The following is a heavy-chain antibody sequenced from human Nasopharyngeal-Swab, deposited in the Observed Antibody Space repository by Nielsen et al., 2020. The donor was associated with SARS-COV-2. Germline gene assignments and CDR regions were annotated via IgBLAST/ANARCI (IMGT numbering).Heavy chain of an antibody. CDR3: ARVWITMVRGVIIETDESKYYFDY. J-gene: IGHJ4*02. D-gene: IGHD3-10*01. CDR1: GGSISSYY. Sequence: SETLSLTCTVSGGSISSYYWSWIRQPPGKGLEWIGYIYYSGSTNYNPSLKSRVTISVDTSKNQFSLKLSSVTAADTAEYYCARVWITMVRGVIIETDESKYYFDYWGQGTLVTVSS. CDR2: IYYSGST. V-gene: IGHV4-59*01.